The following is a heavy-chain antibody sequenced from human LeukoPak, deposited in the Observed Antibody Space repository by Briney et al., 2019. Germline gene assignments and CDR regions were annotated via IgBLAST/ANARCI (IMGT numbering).Heavy chain of an antibody. CDR2: IYPNSGDT. D-gene: IGHD4-11*01. CDR1: GYTFTGYY. CDR3: ARDDYSNYPADY. J-gene: IGHJ4*02. Sequence: ASVKVSCKASGYTFTGYYMHWVRQAPGQGLEWMGWIYPNSGDTNYAQNFQGRVTMTRDTSVSIAYMELSRLRSDDTAVYYCARDDYSNYPADYWGQGTLVTVSS. V-gene: IGHV1-2*02.